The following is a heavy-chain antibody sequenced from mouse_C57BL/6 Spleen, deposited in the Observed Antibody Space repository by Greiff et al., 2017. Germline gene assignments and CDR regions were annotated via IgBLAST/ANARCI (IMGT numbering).Heavy chain of an antibody. J-gene: IGHJ4*01. CDR1: GYTFTSYT. V-gene: IGHV1-4*01. Sequence: QVQLQQSGAELARPGASVKMSCKASGYTFTSYTMHWVKQRPGPGLEWLGYITPGSGYTKYNQKFTDKATLTADHSSSTAYMQLSSLTSEASAVYYYASADGRSDENAIDYWGQGTSVTVSS. CDR2: ITPGSGYT. CDR3: ASADGRSDENAIDY. D-gene: IGHD1-1*01.